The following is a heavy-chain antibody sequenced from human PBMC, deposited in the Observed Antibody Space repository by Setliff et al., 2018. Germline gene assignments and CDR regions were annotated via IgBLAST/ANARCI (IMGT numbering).Heavy chain of an antibody. J-gene: IGHJ5*02. V-gene: IGHV4-59*12. CDR3: ARNWHWGFDP. Sequence: SETLSLTCIVSGGSINSYYWNWIRQLPGKGLEWIGYIYYSGNSNYDTNYNPSLKSRVTILSDTSKNQFSLILSCVTAADTAVYYCARNWHWGFDPWGRGALVTVSS. CDR1: GGSINSYY. D-gene: IGHD1-7*01. CDR2: IYYSGNSNYDT.